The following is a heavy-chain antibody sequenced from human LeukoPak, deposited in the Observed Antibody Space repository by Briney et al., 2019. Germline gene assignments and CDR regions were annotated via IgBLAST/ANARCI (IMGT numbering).Heavy chain of an antibody. V-gene: IGHV4-34*01. CDR3: ARGVARFLVSYYYYMDV. Sequence: PSETLSLTCAVYGGSFSGYYWSWIRQPPGKGLEWIGEINHSGSTNYNPSLKSRVTISVDTSKNQFSLKLSSVTAADTAVYYCARGVARFLVSYYYYMDVWGNGTTVTVSS. CDR1: GGSFSGYY. J-gene: IGHJ6*03. D-gene: IGHD3-3*01. CDR2: INHSGST.